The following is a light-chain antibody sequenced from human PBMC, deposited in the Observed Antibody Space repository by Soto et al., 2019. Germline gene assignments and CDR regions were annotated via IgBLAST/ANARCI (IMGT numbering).Light chain of an antibody. CDR2: GAS. Sequence: EIVLTQSAATLSLSPGERATLSCRASQSVGGRYLAWFQQKPGQTPRLLIYGASTRAAGVPDRFSRSGSGTDFSLTINRLEPEDFAVYYCLQYVSSPWTFGQGTKVEV. CDR3: LQYVSSPWT. CDR1: QSVGGRY. V-gene: IGKV3-20*01. J-gene: IGKJ1*01.